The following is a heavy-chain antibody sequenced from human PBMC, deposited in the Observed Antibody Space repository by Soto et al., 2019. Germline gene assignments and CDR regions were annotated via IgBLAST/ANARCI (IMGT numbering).Heavy chain of an antibody. CDR3: ARSSLLPYFDY. J-gene: IGHJ4*02. Sequence: ASVKVSCKASGGTFSTYAISWVRQAPGQGLEWMGGINGGNGNTKYSQKFQGRVTITRDTSASTAHMELSSLRSEDTAVYYCARSSLLPYFDYWGQGTLVTVSS. CDR2: INGGNGNT. CDR1: GGTFSTYA. V-gene: IGHV1-3*01. D-gene: IGHD2-15*01.